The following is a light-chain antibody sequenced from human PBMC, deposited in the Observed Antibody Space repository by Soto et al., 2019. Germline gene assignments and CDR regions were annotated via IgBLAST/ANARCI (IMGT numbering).Light chain of an antibody. CDR1: SSDVGGYNY. Sequence: QSALTQPASVSGSPGQSITISCTGTSSDVGGYNYVSWYQHHPGKVPQLMIYDVSNRPSGVSNRFSGSKSGNTAFLTISGLQAEDEADYYCYSYTSSNTYVFGTGTKVTVL. CDR3: YSYTSSNTYV. J-gene: IGLJ1*01. V-gene: IGLV2-14*03. CDR2: DVS.